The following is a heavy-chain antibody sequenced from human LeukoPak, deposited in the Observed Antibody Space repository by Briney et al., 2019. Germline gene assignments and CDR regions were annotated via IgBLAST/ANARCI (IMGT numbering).Heavy chain of an antibody. Sequence: GGSLRLSCAASGFTFSTYAMSWVRQAPGKGLEWVSTIGGSGASTYYADSVKGRFTISRDNSKNTLFLQMNSLRAEDTAVYHCAKGGGNYYDSSGYYNYFDYWGQGTLVTVSS. J-gene: IGHJ4*02. CDR1: GFTFSTYA. CDR2: IGGSGAST. D-gene: IGHD3-22*01. V-gene: IGHV3-23*01. CDR3: AKGGGNYYDSSGYYNYFDY.